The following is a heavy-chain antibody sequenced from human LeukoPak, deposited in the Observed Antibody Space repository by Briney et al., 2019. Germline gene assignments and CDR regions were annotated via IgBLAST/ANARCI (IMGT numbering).Heavy chain of an antibody. V-gene: IGHV1-8*03. D-gene: IGHD2-2*01. Sequence: ASVKVSCKASGYTFTSYDINWVRQATGQGLEWMGWMNPNSGNTGYAQKFQGRVTITRNTSISTAYMELSSLRSEDTAVYYCARAPGLVIVPAAMADDAFDIWGQGTMVTVSS. CDR3: ARAPGLVIVPAAMADDAFDI. J-gene: IGHJ3*02. CDR1: GYTFTSYD. CDR2: MNPNSGNT.